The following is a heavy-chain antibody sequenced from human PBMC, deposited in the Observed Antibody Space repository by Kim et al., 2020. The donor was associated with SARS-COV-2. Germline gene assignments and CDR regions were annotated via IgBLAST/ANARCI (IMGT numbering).Heavy chain of an antibody. V-gene: IGHV1-3*01. CDR3: ARDRGYCSSTSCYGQKWGKHQNTTNWFDP. Sequence: ASVKVSCKASGYTFTSYAMHWVRQAPGQRLEWMGWINAGNGNTKYSQKFQGRVTITRDTSASTAYMELSSLRSEDTAVYYCARDRGYCSSTSCYGQKWGKHQNTTNWFDPWGQGTLVTVSS. D-gene: IGHD2-2*03. CDR1: GYTFTSYA. CDR2: INAGNGNT. J-gene: IGHJ5*02.